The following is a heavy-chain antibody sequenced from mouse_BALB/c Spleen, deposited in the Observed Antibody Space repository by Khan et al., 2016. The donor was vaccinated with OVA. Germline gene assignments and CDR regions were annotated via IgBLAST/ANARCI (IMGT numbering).Heavy chain of an antibody. Sequence: QVRLQQSGAELVRPGVSVKISCKGSGYTFTDYAMHWVKQSHAKSLEWIGVISTYYGDANYNQQFKGKATMTVEKSSNTAYMDLARLTSEDSAIYYCARGGLALYTMDYWGQGTSVTVSS. V-gene: IGHV1S137*01. CDR3: ARGGLALYTMDY. CDR2: ISTYYGDA. CDR1: GYTFTDYA. J-gene: IGHJ4*01.